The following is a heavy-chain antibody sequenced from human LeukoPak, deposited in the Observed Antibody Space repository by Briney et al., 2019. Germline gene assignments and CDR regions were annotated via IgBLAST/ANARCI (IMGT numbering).Heavy chain of an antibody. CDR1: GFTFSSYG. V-gene: IGHV3-30*03. CDR3: ARGPHDYGDYGYYYYYMDV. Sequence: GTSLRLSCAASGFTFSSYGMQWVRQAPGKGLEWVAVISYEGSTSYYADSVKGRFTISRDNSKNTLYLQMNSLRAEDTAVYYCARGPHDYGDYGYYYYYMDVWGKGTTVTISS. J-gene: IGHJ6*03. CDR2: ISYEGSTS. D-gene: IGHD4-17*01.